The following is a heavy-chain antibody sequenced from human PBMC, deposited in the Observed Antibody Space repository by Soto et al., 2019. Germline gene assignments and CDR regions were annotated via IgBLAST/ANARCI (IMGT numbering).Heavy chain of an antibody. CDR1: GYTFTSYA. V-gene: IGHV1-3*01. CDR3: AGSYRAPYYFDY. CDR2: INAGNGNT. Sequence: QVQLVQSGAEVKKPGASVKVSCKASGYTFTSYAMHWVRQAPGQRLEWMGWINAGNGNTKYSQKFQGRVTITRDTSASTAYMDLSSLRSEDTAVYYCAGSYRAPYYFDYWGQGTLVTVSS. J-gene: IGHJ4*02. D-gene: IGHD1-26*01.